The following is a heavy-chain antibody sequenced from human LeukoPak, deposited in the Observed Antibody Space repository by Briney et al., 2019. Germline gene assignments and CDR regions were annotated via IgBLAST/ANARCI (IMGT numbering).Heavy chain of an antibody. V-gene: IGHV3-53*01. J-gene: IGHJ4*02. CDR2: IYSGGST. CDR3: ASWPGGWYGEDS. D-gene: IGHD6-19*01. CDR1: GFTVSSNY. Sequence: GGSLRLSCAASGFTVSSNYMSWVRQAPGQGLEWVSVIYSGGSTYYADSVKGRFTISRGTPKNTLYLQMNSLRVEDTAVYYCASWPGGWYGEDSWGQGTLVTVSS.